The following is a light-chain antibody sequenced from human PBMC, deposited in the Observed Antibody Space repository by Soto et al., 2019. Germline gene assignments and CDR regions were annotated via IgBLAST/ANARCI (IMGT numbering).Light chain of an antibody. CDR2: AAS. V-gene: IGKV3-20*01. CDR1: QGIGST. CDR3: HHYGRSPIFT. Sequence: EIVMTQSPATLSVSPGEGATLSCRASQGIGSTLAWYQQRPGQAPRLLIYAASTRAAGIPDRFSGSGTGTDFTLTISRLEPEDFGVFFCHHYGRSPIFTFGPGTTVDMK. J-gene: IGKJ3*01.